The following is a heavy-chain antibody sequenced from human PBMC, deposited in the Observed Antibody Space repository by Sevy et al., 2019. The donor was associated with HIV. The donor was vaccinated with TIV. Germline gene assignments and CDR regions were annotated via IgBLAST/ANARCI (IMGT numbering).Heavy chain of an antibody. J-gene: IGHJ3*02. D-gene: IGHD3-10*01. Sequence: GESLKISCAASGFTFSSYWMSWVRQAPGKGLEWVANIKQDGSEKYYVDSVKGRFTISRDNAKNSLYLQMNSLRAEDTAVYYCAGDSYRIWFGEFDAFDIWGQGTMVTVSS. CDR2: IKQDGSEK. V-gene: IGHV3-7*01. CDR1: GFTFSSYW. CDR3: AGDSYRIWFGEFDAFDI.